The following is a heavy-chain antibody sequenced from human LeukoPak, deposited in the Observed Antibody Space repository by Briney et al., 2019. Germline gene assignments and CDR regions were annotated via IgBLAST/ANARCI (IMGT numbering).Heavy chain of an antibody. V-gene: IGHV4-38-2*02. Sequence: SETLSLTCTVSGYSISSGYYWGWIRQPPGKGLEWIGSIYHSGSTYYDPSLKSRVTISVDTSKNQFSLKLSSVTAADTAVYYCARVPDYYDSSGYYHNDYWGQGTLVTVSS. J-gene: IGHJ4*02. CDR1: GYSISSGYY. CDR2: IYHSGST. D-gene: IGHD3-22*01. CDR3: ARVPDYYDSSGYYHNDY.